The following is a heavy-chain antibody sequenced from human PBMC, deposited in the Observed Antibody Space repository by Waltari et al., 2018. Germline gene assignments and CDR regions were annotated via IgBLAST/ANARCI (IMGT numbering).Heavy chain of an antibody. J-gene: IGHJ4*02. D-gene: IGHD7-27*01. CDR1: GFTFSSYG. CDR3: ASEGGSTGEYFDY. V-gene: IGHV3-33*08. CDR2: IWYDGSNK. Sequence: QVQLVESGGGVVQPGRSLRLSCAASGFTFSSYGMPWVRQAPGKGLEWVAVIWYDGSNKYYADSVKGRFTISRDNSKNTLYLQMNSLRAEDTAVYYCASEGGSTGEYFDYWGQGTLVTVSS.